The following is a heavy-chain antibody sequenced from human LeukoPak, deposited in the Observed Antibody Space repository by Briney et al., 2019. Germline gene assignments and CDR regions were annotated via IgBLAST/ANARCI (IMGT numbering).Heavy chain of an antibody. V-gene: IGHV4-4*09. Sequence: SETLSLTCTVSGGSISSYYWSWIRQPPGKGLEWIGYIYTSGSTNYNPSLKSRVTISVDTSKNQFSLKLSSVTAADTAVYYCARSYSWGYNYYMDVWGKGTTVTVSS. D-gene: IGHD5-18*01. J-gene: IGHJ6*03. CDR2: IYTSGST. CDR3: ARSYSWGYNYYMDV. CDR1: GGSISSYY.